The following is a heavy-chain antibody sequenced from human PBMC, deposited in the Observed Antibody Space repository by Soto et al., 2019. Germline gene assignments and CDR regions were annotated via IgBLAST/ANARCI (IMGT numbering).Heavy chain of an antibody. Sequence: QVRLVQSGTEVKKPGASMKLSCKASGYSFTSYAIHWVRRAPGQRLEGMGWIFAGNGDTEYSPKFQDRVTITRDTSASTTYIQLTSLGSEDTAVYYCARNVPHTGYYNHWGPGTLVTVSS. J-gene: IGHJ5*02. V-gene: IGHV1-3*01. CDR2: IFAGNGDT. CDR3: ARNVPHTGYYNH. CDR1: GYSFTSYA. D-gene: IGHD3-9*01.